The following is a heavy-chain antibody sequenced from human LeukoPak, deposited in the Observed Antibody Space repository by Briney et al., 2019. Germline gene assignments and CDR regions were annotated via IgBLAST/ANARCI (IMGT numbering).Heavy chain of an antibody. CDR3: ARERQGSSYYDGKESFDY. D-gene: IGHD1-26*01. V-gene: IGHV3-7*01. Sequence: GGSLKLSCVASAFTFRNSWMSWVRQVPGKGLEWVANIEQDGREKNYVESVKGRFTIFRDNGKYSLYLEMNSLRAEDTAVYFCARERQGSSYYDGKESFDYWGQGTLVTVSS. J-gene: IGHJ4*02. CDR1: AFTFRNSW. CDR2: IEQDGREK.